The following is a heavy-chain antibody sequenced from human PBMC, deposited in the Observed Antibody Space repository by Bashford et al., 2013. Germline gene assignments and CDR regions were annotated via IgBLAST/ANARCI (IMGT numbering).Heavy chain of an antibody. Sequence: KVSCKASEYNFAYYWIGWVRQMPGKGLEWMGIIYPGDSDIRYSPSFQGRVTISADKSINTAYLHWSSLQASDTAIYYCVRHLVGSTMVDFYSDLWGQGTQVTVSS. J-gene: IGHJ4*02. CDR1: EYNFAYYW. V-gene: IGHV5-51*01. CDR3: VRHLVGSTMVDFYSDL. CDR2: IYPGDSDI. D-gene: IGHD1-26*01.